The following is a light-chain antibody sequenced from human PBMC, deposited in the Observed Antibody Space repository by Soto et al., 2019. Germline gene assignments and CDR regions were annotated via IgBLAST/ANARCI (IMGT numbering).Light chain of an antibody. CDR2: DVS. CDR3: SSWTSSSALVL. Sequence: QSALTQPASVSGSPGQSITFSCTGTSSDVGGYDYVSWYQQHPGKAPKLLIYDVSERPSGVSNRFSASKSGNTASLTISGLQAEDEADYFCSSWTSSSALVLFGGGTKLTVL. V-gene: IGLV2-14*03. CDR1: SSDVGGYDY. J-gene: IGLJ2*01.